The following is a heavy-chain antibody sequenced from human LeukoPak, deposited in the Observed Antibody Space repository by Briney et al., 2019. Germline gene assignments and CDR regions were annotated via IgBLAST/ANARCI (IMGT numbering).Heavy chain of an antibody. CDR3: ARLGYCSSTSCKRGGFDY. V-gene: IGHV5-51*01. D-gene: IGHD2-2*03. CDR1: TYSFTSYW. CDR2: IFPDDSAT. Sequence: GESLKISCRGSTYSFTSYWLGWVRQMPGRGLEWMGIIFPDDSATRYSPSFQGQVTISADKSSNTAYLQWSSLKASDSAMYYCARLGYCSSTSCKRGGFDYWGQGTQVTVSS. J-gene: IGHJ4*02.